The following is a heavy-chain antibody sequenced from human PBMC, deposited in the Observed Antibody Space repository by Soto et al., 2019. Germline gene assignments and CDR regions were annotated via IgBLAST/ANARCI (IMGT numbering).Heavy chain of an antibody. V-gene: IGHV3-74*01. J-gene: IGHJ6*02. Sequence: GGSLRLSCAASGFTFSSYWMHWVRQAPGKGLVWVSRINSDGSSTSYADSVKGRFTISRDNAKNTLYLQMNSLRAEDTAVYYCARVGPYYYDSSGYWDYYYYGMDVWGQGTTVTVSS. CDR1: GFTFSSYW. CDR2: INSDGSST. D-gene: IGHD3-22*01. CDR3: ARVGPYYYDSSGYWDYYYYGMDV.